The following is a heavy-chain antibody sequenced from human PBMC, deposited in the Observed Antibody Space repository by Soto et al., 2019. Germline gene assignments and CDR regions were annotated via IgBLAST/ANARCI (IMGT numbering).Heavy chain of an antibody. CDR2: IYHSGST. V-gene: IGHV4-30-2*01. J-gene: IGHJ6*02. CDR3: ARVSGIYYYGMDV. Sequence: SETLSLTCAVSGGSISSGGYSWSWIRQPPGKGLEWIGYIYHSGSTYYNPSLKSRVTISVDRSKNQFSLKLSSVTAADTTVYYCARVSGIYYYGMDVWGQGTTVTVSS. D-gene: IGHD3-10*01. CDR1: GGSISSGGYS.